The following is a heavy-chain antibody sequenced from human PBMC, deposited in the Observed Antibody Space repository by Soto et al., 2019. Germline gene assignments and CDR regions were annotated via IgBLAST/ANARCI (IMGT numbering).Heavy chain of an antibody. CDR3: ARGQRFSDWFDP. J-gene: IGHJ5*02. D-gene: IGHD3-3*01. V-gene: IGHV4-4*07. CDR1: GGTISGYY. CDR2: IYSSGST. Sequence: PSETLSLTCTVTGGTISGYYWTWIRQSAGGGLEWIGRIYSSGSTNYNPSLKGRVTISLDTSMNHFSLRLSSVTAADTAVYYCARGQRFSDWFDPWGQGTLVTVSS.